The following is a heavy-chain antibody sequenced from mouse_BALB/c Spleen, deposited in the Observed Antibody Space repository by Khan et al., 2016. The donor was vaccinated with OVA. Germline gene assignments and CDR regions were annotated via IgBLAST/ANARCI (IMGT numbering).Heavy chain of an antibody. V-gene: IGHV1S41*01. D-gene: IGHD1-1*01. CDR1: GYTFTSYW. CDR3: SRSNYYGSSRSAMDY. CDR2: IAPGSGSS. Sequence: DLVKPGASVKLSCKASGYTFTSYWINWRKQRPGQGLEWIGRIAPGSGSSYYNEMLKGKETQTVDTSSSKAYIHLISLSSAYSPVYVCSRSNYYGSSRSAMDYCCQVTSVTFSS. J-gene: IGHJ4*01.